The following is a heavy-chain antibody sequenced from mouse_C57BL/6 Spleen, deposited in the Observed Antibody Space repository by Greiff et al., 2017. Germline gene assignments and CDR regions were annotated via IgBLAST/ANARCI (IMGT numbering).Heavy chain of an antibody. CDR3: ARRGWDGFDY. CDR1: GYAFTNYL. D-gene: IGHD4-1*01. CDR2: INPGSGGT. J-gene: IGHJ2*01. V-gene: IGHV1-54*01. Sequence: QVQLKESGAELVRPGTSVKVSCKASGYAFTNYLIEWVKQRPGQGLEWIGVINPGSGGTNYNEKLKGKATLTADKSSSTAYMQLSSLTSEDSAVYFCARRGWDGFDYWGQGTTLTVSA.